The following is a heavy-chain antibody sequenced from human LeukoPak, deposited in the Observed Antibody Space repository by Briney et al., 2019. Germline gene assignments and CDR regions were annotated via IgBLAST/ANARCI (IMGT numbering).Heavy chain of an antibody. J-gene: IGHJ4*02. CDR3: AKDLGSSWYYFDY. CDR2: ISWNSSSI. CDR1: GFTFDDYA. D-gene: IGHD6-13*01. V-gene: IGHV3-9*01. Sequence: GRSLRLSCAASGFTFDDYAMHWVRQAPGKGLEWVSGISWNSSSIGYADSVKGRFTISRDNAKNSLYLQMNSLRAEDTALYYCAKDLGSSWYYFDYWGQGTLVTVSS.